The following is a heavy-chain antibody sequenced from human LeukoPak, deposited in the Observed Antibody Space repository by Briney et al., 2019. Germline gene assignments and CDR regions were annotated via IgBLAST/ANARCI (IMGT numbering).Heavy chain of an antibody. CDR2: IYYTGRT. D-gene: IGHD1-26*01. V-gene: IGHV4-39*01. CDR1: GASISGSGYY. CDR3: VKSGGYGLIDY. J-gene: IGHJ4*02. Sequence: SETLSLTCAVSGASISGSGYYLGWIRQPPGKGLEWIGNIYYTGRTYYNASLQSRVTISIDMSQNHFSLRLNSVTAADTAMYYCVKSGGYGLIDYWGQGTLVTVSS.